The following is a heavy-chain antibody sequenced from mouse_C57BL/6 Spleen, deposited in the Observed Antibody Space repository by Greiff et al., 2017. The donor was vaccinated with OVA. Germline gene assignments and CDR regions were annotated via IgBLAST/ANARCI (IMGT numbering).Heavy chain of an antibody. CDR3: ARSYGSSYNYAMDY. CDR1: GFTFTDYY. V-gene: IGHV7-3*01. J-gene: IGHJ4*01. D-gene: IGHD1-1*01. Sequence: EVHLVESGGGLVQPGGSLSLSCAASGFTFTDYYMSWVRQPPGKALEWLGFIRNKANGYTTEYSASVKGRFTISRDNSQSILYLQMNALRAEDSATYYCARSYGSSYNYAMDYWGQGTSVTVSS. CDR2: IRNKANGYTT.